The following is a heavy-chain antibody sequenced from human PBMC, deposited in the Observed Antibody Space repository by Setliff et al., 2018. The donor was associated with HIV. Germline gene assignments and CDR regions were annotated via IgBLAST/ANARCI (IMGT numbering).Heavy chain of an antibody. CDR3: ARLGDSGYDFRGYFDY. Sequence: SETLSLTCTVSGGSVSDTGYYWGWIRQPPGKGLEWLANVYYSGGTYYNPSLNSRVTISVDTSRNQFSLKLTSVTAADTALYFCARLGDSGYDFRGYFDYWVQGKLVTVSS. CDR2: VYYSGGT. V-gene: IGHV4-39*01. CDR1: GGSVSDTGYY. D-gene: IGHD5-12*01. J-gene: IGHJ4*02.